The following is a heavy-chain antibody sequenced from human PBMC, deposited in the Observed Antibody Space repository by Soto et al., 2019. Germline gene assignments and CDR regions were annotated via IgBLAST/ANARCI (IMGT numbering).Heavy chain of an antibody. CDR2: MYYSGST. D-gene: IGHD3-3*01. V-gene: IGHV4-59*01. CDR1: GGSISSYY. CDR3: ARGTFGVVKD. Sequence: QVQLQESGPGLVKPSETLSLTCTVSGGSISSYYWSWIRQSPGKGLEWIGYMYYSGSTNYKPSLKSRVTITIDTSRNQLSRRLSAVTAADTAVYYCARGTFGVVKDWGQGTLVTVSS. J-gene: IGHJ4*02.